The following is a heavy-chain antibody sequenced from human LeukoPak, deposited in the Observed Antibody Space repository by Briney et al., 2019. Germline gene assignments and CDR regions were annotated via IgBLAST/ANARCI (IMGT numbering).Heavy chain of an antibody. CDR3: ATNYYDSSGYPSYFDY. D-gene: IGHD3-22*01. CDR2: ISYDGSNK. J-gene: IGHJ4*02. Sequence: GGSLRLSCAASGFAITDHHMDWVRQAPGKGMEWVAVISYDGSNKYYADSVKGRFTISRDNSKNTLYLQMNSLRAEDTAVYYCATNYYDSSGYPSYFDYWGQGTLVTVSS. CDR1: GFAITDHH. V-gene: IGHV3-30*03.